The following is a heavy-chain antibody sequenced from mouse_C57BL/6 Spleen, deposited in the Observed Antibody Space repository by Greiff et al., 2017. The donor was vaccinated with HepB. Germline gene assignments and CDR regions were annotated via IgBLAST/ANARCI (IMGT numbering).Heavy chain of an antibody. J-gene: IGHJ3*01. D-gene: IGHD1-1*01. CDR3: TRVDYDSSPWFAY. CDR1: GYTFTDYE. Sequence: VQLQESGAELVRPGASVTLSCKASGYTFTDYEMHWVKQTPVHGLEWIGAIDPETGGTAYNQKFKGKAILTADKSSSTAYMELRSLTSEDSAVYYCTRVDYDSSPWFAYWGQGTLVTVSA. CDR2: IDPETGGT. V-gene: IGHV1-15*01.